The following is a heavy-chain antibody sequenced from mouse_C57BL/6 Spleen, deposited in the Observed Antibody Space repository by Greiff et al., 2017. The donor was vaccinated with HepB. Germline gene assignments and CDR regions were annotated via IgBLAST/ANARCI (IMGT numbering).Heavy chain of an antibody. D-gene: IGHD1-1*01. J-gene: IGHJ1*03. CDR3: ARTTVVAHWYFDV. CDR1: GYTFTSYG. Sequence: VQLKQSGAELARPGASVKLSCKASGYTFTSYGISWVKQRTGQGLEWIGEIYPRSGNTYYNEKFKGKATLTADKSSSTAYMELRSLTSEDSAVYFCARTTVVAHWYFDVWGTGTTVTVSS. V-gene: IGHV1-81*01. CDR2: IYPRSGNT.